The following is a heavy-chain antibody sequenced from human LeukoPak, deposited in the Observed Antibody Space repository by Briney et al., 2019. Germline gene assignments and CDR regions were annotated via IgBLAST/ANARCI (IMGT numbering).Heavy chain of an antibody. CDR1: GYTFTSYY. CDR3: ARTSHYVDIAATIPYGIYYFDY. D-gene: IGHD5-12*01. J-gene: IGHJ4*02. CDR2: INPSGDST. V-gene: IGHV1-46*01. Sequence: AASVKVSCKASGYTFTSYYMHWVRQVPGQGLEWMGIINPSGDSTSYAQKLQGRVTMTTDTSTSTAYMELRSLRSDDTAVYYCARTSHYVDIAATIPYGIYYFDYWGQGTLVTVSS.